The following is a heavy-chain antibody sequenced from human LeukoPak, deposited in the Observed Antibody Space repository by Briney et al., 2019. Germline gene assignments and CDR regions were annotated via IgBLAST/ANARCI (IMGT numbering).Heavy chain of an antibody. Sequence: GGSLRLSCAASGFTFSTYWMSWVRQAPGKGLEWVANIKQDGSEKYYVDSVKGRFTISRDNAKNSLYLQMNSLRAEDTAVYYCARDRALRFLEWSDQYGVMRSAFDIWGQGTMVTVSS. V-gene: IGHV3-7*01. CDR2: IKQDGSEK. CDR3: ARDRALRFLEWSDQYGVMRSAFDI. J-gene: IGHJ3*02. CDR1: GFTFSTYW. D-gene: IGHD3-3*01.